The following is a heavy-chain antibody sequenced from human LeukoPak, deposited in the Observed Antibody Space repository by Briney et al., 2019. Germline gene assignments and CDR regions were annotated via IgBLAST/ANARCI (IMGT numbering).Heavy chain of an antibody. CDR2: INYSGST. CDR1: GGSISSGDYY. Sequence: SQTLSLTCTVSGGSISSGDYYWSWIRQPPGKGLEWIGYINYSGSTNYNPSLKSRVTISVHTSKSQFSLKLTSVTAADTAVYYCARGTAQQLVPFGYWGQGTLVTVSS. CDR3: ARGTAQQLVPFGY. V-gene: IGHV4-61*08. J-gene: IGHJ4*02. D-gene: IGHD6-13*01.